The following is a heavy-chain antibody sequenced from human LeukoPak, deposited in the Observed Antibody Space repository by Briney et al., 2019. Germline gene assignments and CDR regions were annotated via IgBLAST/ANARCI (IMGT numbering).Heavy chain of an antibody. CDR2: IYYSGST. J-gene: IGHJ4*02. V-gene: IGHV4-59*12. Sequence: PAETLSLTCTVSGGSMSSYYWSWIRQPPGKGLEWIGYIYYSGSTNYNPSLKSRVTISVDTSKNQFFLNLSSVTAADTAVYHCARNLRGYSYGPFDSWGQGNLVTVSS. CDR3: ARNLRGYSYGPFDS. D-gene: IGHD5-18*01. CDR1: GGSMSSYY.